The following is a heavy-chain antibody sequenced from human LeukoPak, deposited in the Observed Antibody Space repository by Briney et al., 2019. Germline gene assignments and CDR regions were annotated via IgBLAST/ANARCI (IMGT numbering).Heavy chain of an antibody. V-gene: IGHV3-53*01. J-gene: IGHJ6*02. CDR2: THSGGNT. D-gene: IGHD3-16*02. Sequence: GGSLRLSCAASGLSVSSSYMSWVRQAPGQGLEWVSVTHSGGNTYYGDSVKGRFFISRDSSENTLYLQMNSLTAEDTAVYYCARDRPFGGVIDSMDVWGQGTTVTVSS. CDR1: GLSVSSSY. CDR3: ARDRPFGGVIDSMDV.